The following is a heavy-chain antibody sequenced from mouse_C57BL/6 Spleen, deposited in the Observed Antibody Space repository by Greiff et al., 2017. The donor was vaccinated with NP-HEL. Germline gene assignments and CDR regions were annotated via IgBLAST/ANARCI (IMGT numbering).Heavy chain of an antibody. V-gene: IGHV2-9-1*01. CDR2: IWTGGGT. CDR3: ARNRDSNYGYYYAMDY. Sequence: VKLVESGPGLVAPSQSLSITCTVSGFSLTSYAISWVRQPPGKGLEWLGVIWTGGGTNYNSALKSRLSISKDNSKSQVFLKMNSLQTDDTARYYCARNRDSNYGYYYAMDYWGQGTSVTVSS. CDR1: GFSLTSYA. D-gene: IGHD2-5*01. J-gene: IGHJ4*01.